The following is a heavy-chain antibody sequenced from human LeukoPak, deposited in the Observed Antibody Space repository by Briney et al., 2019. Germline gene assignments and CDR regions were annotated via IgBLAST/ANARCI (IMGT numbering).Heavy chain of an antibody. Sequence: SETLSLTCTVSGVSISSYYWSWIRQPPGKGLEWIGYIYYSGSTNYNPSLKSRVTISVDTSKNQFSLKLSSVTAADTAVYYCARGGAPGIFFDYWGQGTLVTVSS. V-gene: IGHV4-59*01. CDR2: IYYSGST. J-gene: IGHJ4*02. D-gene: IGHD3-3*01. CDR1: GVSISSYY. CDR3: ARGGAPGIFFDY.